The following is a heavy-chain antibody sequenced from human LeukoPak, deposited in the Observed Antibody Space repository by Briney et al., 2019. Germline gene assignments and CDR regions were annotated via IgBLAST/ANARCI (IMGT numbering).Heavy chain of an antibody. Sequence: KPSETLSLTCAVYGGSFSGYYWSWIRQPPGKGLEWIGEINHSGSTNYNPSLKSRVTTSVDTSKNQFSLKLSSVTAADTAVYYCARGYSDSWYYFDYWGQGTLVTVSS. V-gene: IGHV4-34*01. J-gene: IGHJ4*02. D-gene: IGHD6-13*01. CDR2: INHSGST. CDR3: ARGYSDSWYYFDY. CDR1: GGSFSGYY.